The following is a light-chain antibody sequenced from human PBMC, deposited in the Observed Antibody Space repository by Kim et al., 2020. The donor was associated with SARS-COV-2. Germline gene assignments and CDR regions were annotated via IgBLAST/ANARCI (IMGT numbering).Light chain of an antibody. CDR3: LQDYGYPRS. CDR1: QGIRND. CDR2: AAS. J-gene: IGKJ2*03. V-gene: IGKV1-6*01. Sequence: SGSGGGRVAITCRGSQGIRNDLGWYQQKPGKAPKVLIYAASRLQSGVPSRFSGSGSGTDFTLTISSLQPEDFATYYCLQDYGYPRSFGQGTKLEI.